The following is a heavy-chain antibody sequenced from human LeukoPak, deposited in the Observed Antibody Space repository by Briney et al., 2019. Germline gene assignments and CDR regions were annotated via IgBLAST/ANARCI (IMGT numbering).Heavy chain of an antibody. Sequence: GSGPTLVKPTQTLTLTCTFSGFSLSTSGVGVGWIRQPPGKALEWLAPIYWNDDKRYSPSLKSRLTITKDTSKNQVVLTMTNMDPVDTATYYCAHADSSGYYSYYFDYWGQGTLVTVSS. D-gene: IGHD3-22*01. CDR2: IYWNDDK. V-gene: IGHV2-5*01. CDR1: GFSLSTSGVG. J-gene: IGHJ4*02. CDR3: AHADSSGYYSYYFDY.